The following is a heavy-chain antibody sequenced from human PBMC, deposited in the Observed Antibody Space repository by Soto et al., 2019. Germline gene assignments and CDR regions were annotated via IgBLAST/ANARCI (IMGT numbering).Heavy chain of an antibody. CDR2: INPNSGGT. CDR3: ARSMYLRGFPGTPLYYFDY. J-gene: IGHJ4*02. Sequence: ASVKVSCKASGYTFTGYYMHWVRQAPGQGLEWMGWINPNSGGTNYAQKFQGRVTMTRDTSISTAYMELSRLRSDDTAVHYCARSMYLRGFPGTPLYYFDYWGQGTLVTVSS. CDR1: GYTFTGYY. V-gene: IGHV1-2*02. D-gene: IGHD2-2*01.